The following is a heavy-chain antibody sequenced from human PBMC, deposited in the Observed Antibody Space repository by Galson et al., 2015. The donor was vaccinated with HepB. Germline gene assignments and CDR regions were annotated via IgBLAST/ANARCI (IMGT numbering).Heavy chain of an antibody. CDR2: IWYDGSNK. J-gene: IGHJ4*02. CDR1: GFTFRNHG. CDR3: ARDIASRRIDY. Sequence: SLRLSCAASGFTFRNHGMHWVRQAPGKGLEWVAVIWYDGSNKYYIDSVKGRFTISRDNSKNTLELQMNSLRAEDTAMYYCARDIASRRIDYWGQGTLVTVSS. V-gene: IGHV3-33*01. D-gene: IGHD6-6*01.